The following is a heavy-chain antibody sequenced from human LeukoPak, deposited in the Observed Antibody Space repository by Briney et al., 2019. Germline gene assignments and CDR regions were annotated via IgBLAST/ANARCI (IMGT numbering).Heavy chain of an antibody. J-gene: IGHJ4*02. D-gene: IGHD5/OR15-5a*01. V-gene: IGHV3-30*04. CDR1: GFTFSSYA. CDR2: ISYDGSNK. Sequence: GGSLSLSCAASGFTFSSYAMHWVRQAPGKGLEWVAVISYDGSNKYYADSVKGRFTISRDNSKNTLYLQMNSLRSEDTAVYYCARGNIVSTITEVDYWGQGTLVTVSS. CDR3: ARGNIVSTITEVDY.